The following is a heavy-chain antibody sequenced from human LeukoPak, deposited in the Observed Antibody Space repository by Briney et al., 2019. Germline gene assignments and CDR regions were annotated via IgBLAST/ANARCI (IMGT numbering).Heavy chain of an antibody. D-gene: IGHD1-1*01. CDR3: ARENWYLDY. J-gene: IGHJ4*02. CDR1: GYTFTGYY. V-gene: IGHV1-2*02. CDR2: INPNSGDT. Sequence: ASVKVSCKASGYTFTGYYMHWVRQAPGQGLEWMGWINPNSGDTDFAQKFQGRVTMTRDTSITTAYMELSRLTSDDTAVYYCARENWYLDYWGQGTLVTVSS.